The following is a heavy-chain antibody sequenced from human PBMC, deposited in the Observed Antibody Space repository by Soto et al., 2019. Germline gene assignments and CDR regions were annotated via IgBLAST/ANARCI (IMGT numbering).Heavy chain of an antibody. CDR2: INHSGST. V-gene: IGHV4-34*01. CDR1: GGSFSGYY. Sequence: QVQLQQWGAGLLKPWETLSLTCAVYGGSFSGYYWSWIRQPPGKGLEWIGEINHSGSTNYNPSLKSRVTISVDTSKNQFSLKLSSVTAADTAVYYCARRPGLGSNFDYWGQGTLVTVSS. J-gene: IGHJ4*02. CDR3: ARRPGLGSNFDY. D-gene: IGHD3-22*01.